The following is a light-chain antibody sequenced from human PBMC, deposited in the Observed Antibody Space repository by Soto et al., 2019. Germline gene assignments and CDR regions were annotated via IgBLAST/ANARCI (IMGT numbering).Light chain of an antibody. V-gene: IGKV3-11*01. Sequence: EIVLTQSPATLSLSPGERATLSCRASQSVSSYLAWYQQKPGQAPRLLIYAASSRATGIPDRFSGSGSGTDFTLTISSLQPDDFATYYCQHYNSYSEAFGQGTKV. J-gene: IGKJ1*01. CDR2: AAS. CDR1: QSVSSY. CDR3: QHYNSYSEA.